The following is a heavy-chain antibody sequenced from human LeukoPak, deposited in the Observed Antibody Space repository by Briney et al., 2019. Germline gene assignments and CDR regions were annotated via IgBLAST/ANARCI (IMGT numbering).Heavy chain of an antibody. CDR2: ISSSSSYI. D-gene: IGHD6-19*01. Sequence: GGSLRLSCSASGFTFSSYSMKWVRPAPGKGLEWVSSISSSSSYIYYADPVTGRFTISRDNAKNSLYLQMNSLRAEDTAVYYCARAKAVAGIAGAFDIWGQGTMVTVSS. V-gene: IGHV3-21*01. CDR3: ARAKAVAGIAGAFDI. CDR1: GFTFSSYS. J-gene: IGHJ3*02.